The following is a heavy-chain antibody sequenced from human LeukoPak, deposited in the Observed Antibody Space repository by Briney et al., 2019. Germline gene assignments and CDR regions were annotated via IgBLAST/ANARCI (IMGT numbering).Heavy chain of an antibody. CDR1: GGSIISYY. CDR2: IYYSGST. V-gene: IGHV4-59*08. Sequence: SETLSLTCTVSGGSIISYYWSWIRQPPGKGLEWIGYIYYSGSTNYNPSLKSRVTISVDTSKNQFSLKLSSVTAADTAVYYCARLGYCSSTSCSNWFDPWGQGTLVTVSS. CDR3: ARLGYCSSTSCSNWFDP. D-gene: IGHD2-2*01. J-gene: IGHJ5*02.